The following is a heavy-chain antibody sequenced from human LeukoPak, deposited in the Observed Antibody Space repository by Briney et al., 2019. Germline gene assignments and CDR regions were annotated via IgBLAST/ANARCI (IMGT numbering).Heavy chain of an antibody. D-gene: IGHD3-3*01. CDR2: ISSNGGST. CDR1: GFTLSSYA. V-gene: IGHV3-64*01. CDR3: ARGHSRDYDFWSGYGTGDAFDI. J-gene: IGHJ3*02. Sequence: PGGSLRLSCAASGFTLSSYAMHWVRQAPGKGLEYVSAISSNGGSTYYANSVKGRFTISRDNSKNTLYLQMGSLRAEDMAVYYCARGHSRDYDFWSGYGTGDAFDIWGQGTMVTVSS.